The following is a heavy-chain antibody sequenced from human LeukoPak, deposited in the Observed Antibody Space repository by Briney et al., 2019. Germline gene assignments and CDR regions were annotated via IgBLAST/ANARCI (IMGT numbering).Heavy chain of an antibody. J-gene: IGHJ3*02. Sequence: PSETLSLTYTVSGGSISSSSYYWGWIRQPPGKGLEWIGSIYYSGSTYYNPSLKSRVTISVDTSKNQFSLKLSSVTAADTAVYYCARRRVDIVVVPAREAFDIWGQGTMVTVSS. CDR3: ARRRVDIVVVPAREAFDI. CDR2: IYYSGST. D-gene: IGHD2-2*03. CDR1: GGSISSSSYY. V-gene: IGHV4-39*01.